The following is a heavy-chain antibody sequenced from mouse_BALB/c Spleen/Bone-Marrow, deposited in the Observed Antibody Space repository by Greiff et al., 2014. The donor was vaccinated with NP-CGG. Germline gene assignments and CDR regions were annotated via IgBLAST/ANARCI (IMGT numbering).Heavy chain of an antibody. J-gene: IGHJ1*01. Sequence: QVQLQQSGAELVKPGASVKLSCKASGYTFTSYYMYWVKQRPGQGLEWIVEINPSNGGTNFNEKFKSKATLTVDKSSSTAYMQLSSLTSEDSAVYYCTRSDGYYVPHWYFDVWGAGTTVTVSS. CDR3: TRSDGYYVPHWYFDV. CDR2: INPSNGGT. D-gene: IGHD2-3*01. V-gene: IGHV1S81*02. CDR1: GYTFTSYY.